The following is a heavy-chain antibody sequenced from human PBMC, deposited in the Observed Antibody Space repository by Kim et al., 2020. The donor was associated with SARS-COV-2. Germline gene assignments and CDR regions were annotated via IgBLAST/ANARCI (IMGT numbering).Heavy chain of an antibody. V-gene: IGHV5-51*01. Sequence: RTSPSFQGTVTISVDKSTTTAYLQWSSLKASDTAMYYCARSAGPYDYYFDYWGQGTLVTVSS. CDR3: ARSAGPYDYYFDY. J-gene: IGHJ4*02. D-gene: IGHD3-16*01.